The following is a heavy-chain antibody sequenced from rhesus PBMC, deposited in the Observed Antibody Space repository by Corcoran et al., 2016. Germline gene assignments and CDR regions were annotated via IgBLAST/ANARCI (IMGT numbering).Heavy chain of an antibody. CDR3: ARRGYYFDY. CDR1: GCSISRIY. V-gene: IGHV4-169*01. CDR2: IYGSGSST. J-gene: IGHJ4*01. D-gene: IGHD3-34*01. Sequence: QLQLQESGPGLVKPSETLSVTCAVSGCSISRIYWRWIRQPPGKGLEWIGRIYGSGSSTNYNPSLKSRVTLSVDTSKNQLSLKLSSVTAADTAVYYCARRGYYFDYWGQGVLVTVSS.